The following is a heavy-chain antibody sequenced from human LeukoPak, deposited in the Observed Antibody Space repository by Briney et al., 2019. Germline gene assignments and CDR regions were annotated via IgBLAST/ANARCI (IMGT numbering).Heavy chain of an antibody. J-gene: IGHJ4*02. CDR2: IYYSGST. V-gene: IGHV4-39*07. Sequence: SETLSLTCTVSGGSISSSSYYWGWIRQPPGKGLEWIGSIYYSGSTYYNPSLKSRVTISVDTSKNQFSLKLSSVTAADTAVYYCARGTVTIDYWGQGTLVTVSS. CDR1: GGSISSSSYY. D-gene: IGHD4-17*01. CDR3: ARGTVTIDY.